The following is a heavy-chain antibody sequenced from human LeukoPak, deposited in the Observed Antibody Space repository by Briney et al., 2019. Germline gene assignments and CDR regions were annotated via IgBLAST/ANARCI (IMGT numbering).Heavy chain of an antibody. D-gene: IGHD6-19*01. V-gene: IGHV1-8*01. CDR1: GYTFTSYD. CDR2: MNPNSGNT. J-gene: IGHJ4*02. Sequence: GASVKVSCKASGYTFTSYDINWVRQATGQGLEWMGWMNPNSGNTGYAQKFQGRVTMTRNTSIGTAYMELSSLRSEDTAVYYCARGGYSSGWYKLDFDYWGQGTLVTVSS. CDR3: ARGGYSSGWYKLDFDY.